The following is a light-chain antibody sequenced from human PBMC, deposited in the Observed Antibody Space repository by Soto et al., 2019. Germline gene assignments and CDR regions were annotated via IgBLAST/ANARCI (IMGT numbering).Light chain of an antibody. J-gene: IGKJ5*01. Sequence: DIQMTQSPSTLSASVGDILTITCRASQSISSRLAWYQQKPGKAPNLLISDASTLESGVPSRFSGSGSGTEFTLTINNLQPDDFATYYCQQYNSYSITFGQGTRLEIK. CDR3: QQYNSYSIT. CDR1: QSISSR. V-gene: IGKV1-5*01. CDR2: DAS.